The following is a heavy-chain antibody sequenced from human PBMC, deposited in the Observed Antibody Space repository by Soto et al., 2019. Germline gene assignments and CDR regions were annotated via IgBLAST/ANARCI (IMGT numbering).Heavy chain of an antibody. CDR1: GFTFSSYA. Sequence: GGSLRLSCAASGFTFSSYAMSWVRQAPGKGLEWVSAISGSGGSTYYADSVKGRFTISRDNSKNTLYLQMNSLRAEDTAVYYCAKAAPSYSGYGGGEFDYWGQGTLVTVSS. CDR2: ISGSGGST. D-gene: IGHD5-12*01. V-gene: IGHV3-23*01. CDR3: AKAAPSYSGYGGGEFDY. J-gene: IGHJ4*02.